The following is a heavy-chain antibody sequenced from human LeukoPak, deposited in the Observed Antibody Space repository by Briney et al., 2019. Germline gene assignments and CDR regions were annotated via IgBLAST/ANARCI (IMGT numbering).Heavy chain of an antibody. Sequence: GGSLRLSCAASGFTFSAYSMNWVRQAPGKGLEWVSYIVGSSSTIYYTDSVKGRFTISRDSSKNTLYLQMNSLRAEDTAVYYCAKEPGSDDAFESWAKGQWSPSLQ. D-gene: IGHD1-1*01. CDR3: AKEPGSDDAFES. J-gene: IGHJ3*01. CDR2: IVGSSSTI. CDR1: GFTFSAYS. V-gene: IGHV3-48*01.